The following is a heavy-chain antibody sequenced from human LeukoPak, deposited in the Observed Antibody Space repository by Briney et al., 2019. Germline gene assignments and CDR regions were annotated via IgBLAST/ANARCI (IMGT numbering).Heavy chain of an antibody. Sequence: SETLSLTCAVYGGFFSYYYWNWIHQPPEKGLQWIGEFNHSGGTNYIPSLKSRVTISVDKSKNQFSLKLSSVTAADSGVYYCARRARVYLGGGIAWPFGVWGRGPLITVSS. J-gene: IGHJ4*02. CDR2: FNHSGGT. V-gene: IGHV4-34*01. D-gene: IGHD2-8*01. CDR3: ARRARVYLGGGIAWPFGV. CDR1: GGFFSYYY.